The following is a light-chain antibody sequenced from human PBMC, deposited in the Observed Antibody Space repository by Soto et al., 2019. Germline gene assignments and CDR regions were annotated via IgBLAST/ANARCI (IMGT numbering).Light chain of an antibody. J-gene: IGLJ3*02. CDR1: SSDVGSTFNY. CDR2: DVN. V-gene: IGLV2-14*03. CDR3: SAYSTGSTPVL. Sequence: QSALTQPASVSGSPGQSINISCTGTSSDVGSTFNYVSWYQHHPGKAPRLIMSDVNHRPSGVSDRFSGSKSGNPAALTISGLQAEDESHYFFSAYSTGSTPVLFGGGTKLTVL.